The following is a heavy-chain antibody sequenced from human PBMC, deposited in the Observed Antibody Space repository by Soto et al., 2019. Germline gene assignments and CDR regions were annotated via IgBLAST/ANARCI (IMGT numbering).Heavy chain of an antibody. CDR3: ARGRSLDI. CDR1: GYTFTGSW. Sequence: GGSLRLSCAASGYTFTGSWMSWVRQPPGKGLEWVATIGPDGGEKNYVDSVKGRFTISRDNAKNSLYLEMNSLKDEDTAVYFCARGRSLDIWGQGTMVT. V-gene: IGHV3-7*03. CDR2: IGPDGGEK. J-gene: IGHJ3*02.